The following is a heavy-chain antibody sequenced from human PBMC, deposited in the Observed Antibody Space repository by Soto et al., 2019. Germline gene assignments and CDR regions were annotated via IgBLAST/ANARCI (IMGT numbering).Heavy chain of an antibody. V-gene: IGHV1-18*01. Sequence: ASMKVSCKASGYTFTSYGISWVRQAPGQGLEWMGWISAYNGNTNYAQKLQGRVTMTTDTSTSTAYMELRSLRSDDTAVYYCARDQLLPYYYDSSGFLGHEIFGYWG. D-gene: IGHD3-22*01. CDR3: ARDQLLPYYYDSSGFLGHEIFGY. J-gene: IGHJ4*01. CDR1: GYTFTSYG. CDR2: ISAYNGNT.